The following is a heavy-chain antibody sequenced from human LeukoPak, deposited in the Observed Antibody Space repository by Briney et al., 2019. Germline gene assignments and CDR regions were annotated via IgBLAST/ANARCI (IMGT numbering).Heavy chain of an antibody. J-gene: IGHJ4*02. CDR3: ACYNFVGRTFDC. CDR2: VHYSLPS. Sequence: PSETLSPTCSVSGDSMNGHFWSWIRQSPGKGLEWIGNVHYSLPSNFSPSLKSRVTISMDTSRSQFSLKLGTVTAADTAVYYCACYNFVGRTFDCWGQGTLVTVSS. D-gene: IGHD5-24*01. CDR1: GDSMNGHF. V-gene: IGHV4-59*11.